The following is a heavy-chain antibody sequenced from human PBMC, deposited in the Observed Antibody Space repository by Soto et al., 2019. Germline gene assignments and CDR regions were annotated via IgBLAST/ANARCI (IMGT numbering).Heavy chain of an antibody. J-gene: IGHJ4*02. V-gene: IGHV1-3*01. Sequence: QVQVLQSGAAVKKPGASVKVSCKASEYTFTSYTMHWVRQAPGQRLEWMGWINGGNGNTKYSQKFKGRVTITRDTSASTAYMELSSLRSDDTAVYYCARELHGLYYFDYWGQGTLVTVSS. CDR3: ARELHGLYYFDY. CDR2: INGGNGNT. D-gene: IGHD4-4*01. CDR1: EYTFTSYT.